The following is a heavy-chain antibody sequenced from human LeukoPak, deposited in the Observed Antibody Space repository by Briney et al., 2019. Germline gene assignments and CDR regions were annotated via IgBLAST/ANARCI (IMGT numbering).Heavy chain of an antibody. CDR2: ISGSGGST. D-gene: IGHD1-14*01. Sequence: GGSLRLSCAASGFTFSSYAMSWVRQAPGKGPEWVSAISGSGGSTYYADSVKGRFTISRDNSKNTLYLQMNSLRAEDTAVYYCAKDFRYNQYYFDYWGQGTLVTVSS. CDR3: AKDFRYNQYYFDY. CDR1: GFTFSSYA. V-gene: IGHV3-23*01. J-gene: IGHJ4*02.